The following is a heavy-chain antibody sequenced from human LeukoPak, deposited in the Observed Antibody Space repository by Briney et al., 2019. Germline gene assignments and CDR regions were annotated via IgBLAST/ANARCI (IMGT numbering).Heavy chain of an antibody. Sequence: ASVKVSCKASGYTFTSYSLSWVRQAPGQGLEWMGWISANNGYTNYAQKFQGRVTLTTDTSTSTAYMELRSLRSDDTAVYYCARDLVPAAINQNWFDPWGQGTLVTVSS. V-gene: IGHV1-18*01. CDR3: ARDLVPAAINQNWFDP. J-gene: IGHJ5*02. CDR1: GYTFTSYS. D-gene: IGHD2-2*01. CDR2: ISANNGYT.